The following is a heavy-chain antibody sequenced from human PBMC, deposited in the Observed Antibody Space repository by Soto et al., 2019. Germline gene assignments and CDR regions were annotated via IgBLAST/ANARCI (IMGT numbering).Heavy chain of an antibody. D-gene: IGHD2-2*02. CDR2: ISNNGGST. J-gene: IGHJ3*01. CDR3: VKALSARYNSAKAFDV. CDR1: GFTFSSYA. V-gene: IGHV3-64D*06. Sequence: GGSLRLSCSASGFTFSSYAMHWVRQGRGKGLEYVSSISNNGGSTYYADSVNGRFAVFRDNSKNTLDLQLSSLRVEDTAFYYCVKALSARYNSAKAFDVWGQGTMVTVSS.